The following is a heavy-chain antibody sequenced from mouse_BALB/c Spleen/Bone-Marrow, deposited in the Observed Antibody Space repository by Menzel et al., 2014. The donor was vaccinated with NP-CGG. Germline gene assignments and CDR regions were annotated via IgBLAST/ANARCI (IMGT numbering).Heavy chain of an antibody. J-gene: IGHJ3*01. D-gene: IGHD2-4*01. CDR1: GYAFSSYW. CDR2: IYPGDGDI. Sequence: QVQLQQSGVELVRPGSSVKISCKASGYAFSSYWMNWVQQRPGQGLEWIGQIYPGDGDINYNGKFKGKATLTANKSSGTAYMQFSSLTSEDSAVYFCARGDFDFEAWFTYWGQGTLVTVSA. V-gene: IGHV1-80*01. CDR3: ARGDFDFEAWFTY.